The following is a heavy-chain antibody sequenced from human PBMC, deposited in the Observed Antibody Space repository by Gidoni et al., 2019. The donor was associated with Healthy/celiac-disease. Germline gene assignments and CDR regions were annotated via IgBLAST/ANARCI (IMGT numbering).Heavy chain of an antibody. J-gene: IGHJ5*02. V-gene: IGHV3-33*01. D-gene: IGHD1-7*01. CDR1: GFTFSSYG. CDR2: IWYDGSNK. Sequence: QVQLVESGGGVVQPGRSLRLSCAASGFTFSSYGMHWVRQAPGKGLEWVAVIWYDGSNKYYADSVKGRFTISRDNSKNTLYLQMNSLRAEDTAVYYCAREVEEGTWIWFDPWGQGTLVTVSS. CDR3: AREVEEGTWIWFDP.